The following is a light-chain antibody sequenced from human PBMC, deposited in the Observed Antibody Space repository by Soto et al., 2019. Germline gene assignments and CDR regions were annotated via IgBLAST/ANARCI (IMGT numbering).Light chain of an antibody. CDR3: QQYNNWPRT. CDR2: GAS. CDR1: QSVCGN. Sequence: EVVVTQSPATLSVSPGERATLSCRASQSVCGNLAWYQQKPGQAPRLLIYGASTRAAGIPARFSGSGSGTEFTLTISSLQSEDVAVYYCQQYNNWPRTFGQGTKVDI. V-gene: IGKV3-15*01. J-gene: IGKJ1*01.